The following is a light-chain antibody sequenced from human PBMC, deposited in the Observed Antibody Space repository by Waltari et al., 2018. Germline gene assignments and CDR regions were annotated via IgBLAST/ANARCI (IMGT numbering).Light chain of an antibody. CDR2: KIN. Sequence: TVVTQEQSMSVSHCGTIHLHFPFSSSLLPHTSFFSWYRQTPGQAPRTLIYKINSRSAGVPDRFSGSFLGNKAALTITGAQADDESDYYCLMYMGSGIWVFGGGTKVTVL. CDR1: SSLLPHTSF. J-gene: IGLJ2*01. V-gene: IGLV8-61*01. CDR3: LMYMGSGIWV.